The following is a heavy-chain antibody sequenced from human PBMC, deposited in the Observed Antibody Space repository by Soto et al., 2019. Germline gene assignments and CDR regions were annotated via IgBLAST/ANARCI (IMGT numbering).Heavy chain of an antibody. CDR1: GGSISSSNW. CDR2: IYHSGST. CDR3: ARLQLRQQLVSWFDP. V-gene: IGHV4-4*02. Sequence: PSETLSLTCAVSGGSISSSNWWSWVRQPPGKGLEWIGEIYHSGSTNYNPSLKSRVTISVDKSKNQFSLKLSSVTAADTAVYYCARLQLRQQLVSWFDPWGQGTLVTVSS. D-gene: IGHD6-13*01. J-gene: IGHJ5*02.